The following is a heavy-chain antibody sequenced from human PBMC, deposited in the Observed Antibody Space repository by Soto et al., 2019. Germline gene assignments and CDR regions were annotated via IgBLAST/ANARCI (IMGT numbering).Heavy chain of an antibody. CDR2: INHSGST. D-gene: IGHD2-15*01. CDR3: AIVRYCCGRKSGNWFDP. CDR1: GGSFSGYY. V-gene: IGHV4-34*01. Sequence: PSETLSLTCAVYGGSFSGYYWSWIRHPPGKGQEWIGEINHSGSTNYNPSLKSRVTISVGTSKNQFSLKLSSVTAADTAVYYCAIVRYCCGRKSGNWFDPSARGTLVTVSS. J-gene: IGHJ5*02.